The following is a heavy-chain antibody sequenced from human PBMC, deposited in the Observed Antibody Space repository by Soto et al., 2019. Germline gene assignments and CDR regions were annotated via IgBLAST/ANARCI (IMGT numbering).Heavy chain of an antibody. V-gene: IGHV4-34*01. CDR2: INHSGRT. D-gene: IGHD3-10*01. CDR1: GGSFSGYY. J-gene: IGHJ6*02. Sequence: QVQLQQWGAGLLKPSETLSLTCAVYGGSFSGYYWSWIRQPPGKGLEWIGEINHSGRTNYNPSLKSRVTISLDTSKNQFSLKLSSVTAADTAVYYCARGPIGVYYYSGMDVWGQGTTVTVSS. CDR3: ARGPIGVYYYSGMDV.